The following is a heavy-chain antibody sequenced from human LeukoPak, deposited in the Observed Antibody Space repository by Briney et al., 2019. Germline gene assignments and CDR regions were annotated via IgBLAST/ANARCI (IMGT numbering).Heavy chain of an antibody. V-gene: IGHV1-69*13. CDR3: AIESAFDI. CDR1: GGSFSSFA. J-gene: IGHJ3*02. CDR2: IIPVFGTP. Sequence: SVKVSCKASGGSFSSFAISWVRQAPGQGLEWMGGIIPVFGTPNYAQKFQGRVTITADESTSTAYMELSSLRSEDTAVYYCAIESAFDIWGQGTMVTVSS.